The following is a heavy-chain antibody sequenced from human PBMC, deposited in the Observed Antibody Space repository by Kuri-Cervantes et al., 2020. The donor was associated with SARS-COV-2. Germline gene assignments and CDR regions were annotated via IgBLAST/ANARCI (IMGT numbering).Heavy chain of an antibody. CDR3: ARLNGGSYYIVSEFDY. CDR2: IYTSGST. V-gene: IGHV4-4*07. D-gene: IGHD1-26*01. J-gene: IGHJ4*02. CDR1: GGSISSYY. Sequence: SETLSLTCTVSGGSISSYYWSWIRQPAGKGLEWIGRIYTSGSTNYNPSLKSRVTISVDTSKNQFSLKLSSVTAADTAVYYCARLNGGSYYIVSEFDYWGQGTLVTVSS.